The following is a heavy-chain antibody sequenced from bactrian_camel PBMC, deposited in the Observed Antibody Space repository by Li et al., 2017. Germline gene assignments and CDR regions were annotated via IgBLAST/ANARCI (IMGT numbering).Heavy chain of an antibody. J-gene: IGHJ6*01. D-gene: IGHD6*01. CDR2: IHSDGST. CDR3: AARFGASCRWTDFRY. V-gene: IGHV3S53*01. CDR1: GYTASSYC. Sequence: HVQLVESGGGSVQAGGSLRLSCVASGYTASSYCMGWFRQAPGKEREGVAHIHSDGSTRYAGSVRGRFTISQDNAKNTASLQMNSLKSEDTAMYYCAARFGASCRWTDFRYWGQGTQVTVS.